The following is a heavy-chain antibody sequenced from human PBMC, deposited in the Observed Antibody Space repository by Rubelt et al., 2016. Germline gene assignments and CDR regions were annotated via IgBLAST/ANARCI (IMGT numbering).Heavy chain of an antibody. V-gene: IGHV4-39*02. D-gene: IGHD6-19*01. CDR2: IYNHGSA. J-gene: IGHJ2*01. Sequence: QLQLHESGPGLVKPSATLALPCTFSGASISGSTDYWGWIRQPPGKGLAWIGSIYNHGSAYYNPSLASRVTLSVDTTKNHLSRKVMSVTAADTAVYYCARRYSNGLYWFFDLWGRGTLVTVSS. CDR1: GASISGSTDY. CDR3: ARRYSNGLYWFFDL.